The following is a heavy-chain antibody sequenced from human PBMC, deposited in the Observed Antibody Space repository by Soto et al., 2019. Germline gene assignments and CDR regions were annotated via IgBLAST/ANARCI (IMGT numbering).Heavy chain of an antibody. Sequence: ASVKVSCKASGYTFTSYYMHWVRQAPGQGLEWMGIINPSGGSTGYAQKFQGRVTMTRGTSTSTVYMELSSLRSEDTAVYYCASDRAAAGSVNFDYWGQGTLVTVSS. V-gene: IGHV1-46*01. J-gene: IGHJ4*02. CDR3: ASDRAAAGSVNFDY. CDR2: INPSGGST. CDR1: GYTFTSYY. D-gene: IGHD6-13*01.